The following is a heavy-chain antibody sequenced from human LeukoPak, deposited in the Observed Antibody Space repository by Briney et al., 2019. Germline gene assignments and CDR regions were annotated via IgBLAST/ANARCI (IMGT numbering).Heavy chain of an antibody. CDR3: ATREYYYDSTGYDN. Sequence: ASVKVSCKVSGYTLTELSMHWVRQAPGKGLEWMGRFDPEDGKTIYAQKFQGRVTMTEEPSTDTAHMELSSLRSEDTAVYYCATREYYYDSTGYDNWGQGTLVTVSS. J-gene: IGHJ4*02. V-gene: IGHV1-24*01. D-gene: IGHD3-22*01. CDR1: GYTLTELS. CDR2: FDPEDGKT.